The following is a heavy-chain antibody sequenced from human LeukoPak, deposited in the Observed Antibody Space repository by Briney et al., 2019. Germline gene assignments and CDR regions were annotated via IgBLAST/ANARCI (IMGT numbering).Heavy chain of an antibody. J-gene: IGHJ3*02. CDR1: GCTFISYA. Sequence: SVKVSCKASGCTFISYAISWVRQAPGQGLEWMGGIIPIFGTANYAQKLQGRVTITADESTSTAYMELSSLRSEDTAVYYCARDRFEDTAMVTRAFDIWGQGTMVTVSS. V-gene: IGHV1-69*13. D-gene: IGHD5-18*01. CDR3: ARDRFEDTAMVTRAFDI. CDR2: IIPIFGTA.